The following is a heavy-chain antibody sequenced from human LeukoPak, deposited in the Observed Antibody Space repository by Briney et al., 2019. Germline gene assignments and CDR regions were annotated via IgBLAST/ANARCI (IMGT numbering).Heavy chain of an antibody. V-gene: IGHV1-2*02. CDR3: ARVGYCTNGVCYKGDY. CDR2: INPNSGGT. D-gene: IGHD2-8*01. CDR1: GYTFTGYY. Sequence: ASVKVSCKAYGYTFTGYYMHWVRQAPGKELERMGWINPNSGGTNYAQKFQGRVTMTRDTSISTAYMELSRLRSDDTAVYYCARVGYCTNGVCYKGDYWGQGTLVTVSS. J-gene: IGHJ4*02.